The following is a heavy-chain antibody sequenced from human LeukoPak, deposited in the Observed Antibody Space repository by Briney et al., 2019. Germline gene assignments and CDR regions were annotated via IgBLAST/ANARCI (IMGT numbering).Heavy chain of an antibody. J-gene: IGHJ4*02. CDR3: ARDLMYYYDSSGYLGFDY. V-gene: IGHV3-23*01. D-gene: IGHD3-22*01. CDR2: ISGSGGST. Sequence: GSLRLSCAASGFTFSSYAMSWVRHAPGKGLEWVSAISGSGGSTYYADSVKGRFTISRDNAKNSLYLQMNSLRAEDTAVYYCARDLMYYYDSSGYLGFDYWGQGTLVTVSS. CDR1: GFTFSSYA.